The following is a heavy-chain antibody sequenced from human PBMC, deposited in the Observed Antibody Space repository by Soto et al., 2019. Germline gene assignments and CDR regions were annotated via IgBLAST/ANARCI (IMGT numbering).Heavy chain of an antibody. CDR1: GYSFTGHY. Sequence: GASVKVSCKASGYSFTGHYMHWVRQAPGQGLEWMGWIDPKSGGTNYAQQFQDRVTMTSDTSITTAYMDLSRLRSDDTAVYYCAGITMIVVGAYGMDVWGQGTTVTVSS. J-gene: IGHJ6*02. D-gene: IGHD3-22*01. V-gene: IGHV1-2*02. CDR2: IDPKSGGT. CDR3: AGITMIVVGAYGMDV.